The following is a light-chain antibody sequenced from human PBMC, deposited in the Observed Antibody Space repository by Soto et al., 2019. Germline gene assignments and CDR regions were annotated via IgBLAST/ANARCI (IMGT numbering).Light chain of an antibody. CDR1: ESISEW. CDR3: QQYKTYSANA. J-gene: IGKJ2*01. Sequence: DVQMTQSPSTLSASVGDRVTITCRASESISEWLAWYQQQPGKAPKLLMHDASTLESGVSSRFSGSGSGTEFTLTINNLQPDDFVTYYCQQYKTYSANAFGQGTRLEVK. V-gene: IGKV1-5*01. CDR2: DAS.